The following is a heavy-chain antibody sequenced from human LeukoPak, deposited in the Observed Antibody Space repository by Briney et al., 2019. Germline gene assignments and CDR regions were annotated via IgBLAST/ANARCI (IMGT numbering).Heavy chain of an antibody. V-gene: IGHV3-30*18. CDR3: AKASDHWDGSGSYDY. Sequence: PGGSLRLSCAASGFTFSSYGMHWVRQAPGKGLEWVAVISYDGSNKYYADSVKGRFTTSRDNSKNTLYLQMNSLRAEDTAVYYCAKASDHWDGSGSYDYWGQGTLVTVSS. J-gene: IGHJ4*02. CDR2: ISYDGSNK. D-gene: IGHD3-10*01. CDR1: GFTFSSYG.